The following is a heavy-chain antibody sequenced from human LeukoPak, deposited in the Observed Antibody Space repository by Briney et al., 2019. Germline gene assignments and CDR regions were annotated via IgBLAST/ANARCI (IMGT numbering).Heavy chain of an antibody. V-gene: IGHV1-2*02. CDR1: GYMFIDYY. J-gene: IGHJ4*01. CDR3: VRRYCSDTLCYFFDC. Sequence: ASVNVSCKASGYMFIDYYMHWVRQPPGQGREWMGWINPNSCGTDYVQKFQDRVTMTRHTSIRTAYMELNRLPSDEPPVYYCVRRYCSDTLCYFFDCW. D-gene: IGHD2-8*01. CDR2: INPNSCGT.